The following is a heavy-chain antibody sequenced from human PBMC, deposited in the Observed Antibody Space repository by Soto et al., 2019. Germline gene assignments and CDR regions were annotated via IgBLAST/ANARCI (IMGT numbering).Heavy chain of an antibody. D-gene: IGHD3-10*02. Sequence: QVQLVESGGGVVQPGRSLTLSCAASGFTFSRFSMHWVRQAPGKGLAWVAVISYDGSNTHYAESVKGRFNISRDDSKNTVFLQMNNLRGEDSAVYYCARDHGMFLSYYYYGTDVW. CDR1: GFTFSRFS. CDR3: ARDHGMFLSYYYYGTDV. CDR2: ISYDGSNT. V-gene: IGHV3-30-3*01. J-gene: IGHJ6*01.